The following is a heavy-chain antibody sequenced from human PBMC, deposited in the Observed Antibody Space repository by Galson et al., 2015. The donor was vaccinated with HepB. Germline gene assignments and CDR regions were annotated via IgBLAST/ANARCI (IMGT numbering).Heavy chain of an antibody. CDR1: GFTFSSYS. V-gene: IGHV3-48*01. J-gene: IGHJ3*02. Sequence: SLRLSCAASGFTFSSYSMNWVRQAPGKGLEWVSYISSSSSSIYYADSVKGRFTISRDNAKNSLYLQMNSLRAEDTAVYYCAHFPLTTVVTGDDAFHIWGQGTMVTVSS. CDR2: ISSSSSSI. D-gene: IGHD4-23*01. CDR3: AHFPLTTVVTGDDAFHI.